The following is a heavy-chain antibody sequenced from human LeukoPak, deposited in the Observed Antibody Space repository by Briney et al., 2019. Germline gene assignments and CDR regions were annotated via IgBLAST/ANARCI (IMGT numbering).Heavy chain of an antibody. CDR3: ARFKWGYYYYYYYMDV. Sequence: GGSLRLSCAASGFTFSNYAMSWVRQAPGKGLEWVSVKGRFTISRDNAKNALYLQMNSLRAEDTAVYYCARFKWGYYYYYYYMDVWGKGTTVTVSS. V-gene: IGHV3-48*04. D-gene: IGHD7-27*01. J-gene: IGHJ6*03. CDR1: GFTFSNYA.